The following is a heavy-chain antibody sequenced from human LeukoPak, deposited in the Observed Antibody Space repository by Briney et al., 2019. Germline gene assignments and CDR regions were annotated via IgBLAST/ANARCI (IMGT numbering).Heavy chain of an antibody. J-gene: IGHJ4*02. CDR1: GFTFSSYW. V-gene: IGHV3-7*01. Sequence: GGSLRLSCAASGFTFSSYWMSWVRQAPGKGLEWVANIKQDGSEKYYVDSVKGRFTISRDNAKNSLYLQMNSLRAEDTAVYYCARGGWSGYSYGSVPEKYFDYWGQGTLVTVSS. D-gene: IGHD5-18*01. CDR2: IKQDGSEK. CDR3: ARGGWSGYSYGSVPEKYFDY.